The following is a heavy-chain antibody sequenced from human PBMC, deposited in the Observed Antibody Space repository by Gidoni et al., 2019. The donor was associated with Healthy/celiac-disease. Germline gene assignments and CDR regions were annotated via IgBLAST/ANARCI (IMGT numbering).Heavy chain of an antibody. CDR3: ARSDHYYGSGSYYSSAKSGPTPFDY. CDR2: INHSGST. J-gene: IGHJ4*02. V-gene: IGHV4-34*01. D-gene: IGHD3-10*01. CDR1: GGSFSGYY. Sequence: QVQLQQWGAGLLKPSETLSLTCAVYGGSFSGYYWCWIRQPPGKGLEWIGEINHSGSTNYNPSLKSRVTISVDTSKNQFSLKLSSVTAADTAVYYCARSDHYYGSGSYYSSAKSGPTPFDYWGQGTLVTVSS.